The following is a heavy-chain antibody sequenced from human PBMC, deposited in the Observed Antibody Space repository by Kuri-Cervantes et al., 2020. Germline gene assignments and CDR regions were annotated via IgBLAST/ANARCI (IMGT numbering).Heavy chain of an antibody. V-gene: IGHV1-18*01. D-gene: IGHD5-12*01. Sequence: ASVKVSCKASGFTFTSSAMQWVRQARGQRLEWMGWIGAYNGNTNYAQKLQGRVTMNADTSTSTAYMELKSLRSDDTAVYYCGRGDITYYGMDVWGQGTMVTVSS. CDR3: GRGDITYYGMDV. CDR1: GFTFTSSA. J-gene: IGHJ6*02. CDR2: IGAYNGNT.